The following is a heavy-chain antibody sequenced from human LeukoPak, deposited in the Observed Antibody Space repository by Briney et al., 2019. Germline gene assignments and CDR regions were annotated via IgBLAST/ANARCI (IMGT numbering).Heavy chain of an antibody. CDR3: AKPPIAVTGTVY. Sequence: GGSLRLSCAASGFTFRSHAMSWVRQAPGMGLEWVSAITGSGGGTYYADSVKGRFTISRDNSKNTLYLQMNSLRAEDTAVYYCAKPPIAVTGTVYWGQGTLVTVSS. CDR1: GFTFRSHA. J-gene: IGHJ4*02. CDR2: ITGSGGGT. D-gene: IGHD6-19*01. V-gene: IGHV3-23*01.